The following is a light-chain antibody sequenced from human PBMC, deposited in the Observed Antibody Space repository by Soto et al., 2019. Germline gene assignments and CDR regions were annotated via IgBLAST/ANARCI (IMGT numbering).Light chain of an antibody. CDR3: QQGST. CDR2: DAS. CDR1: QSVNNY. V-gene: IGKV3-11*01. J-gene: IGKJ5*01. Sequence: EIVLTQSPATLSLSPGERVILSCRASQSVNNYLAWYQQIPGQATRLLIYDASKRTAGIPARFSGSGSGTDFTRAISSPEPEYFAVYYCQQGSTFGQGTRLDIK.